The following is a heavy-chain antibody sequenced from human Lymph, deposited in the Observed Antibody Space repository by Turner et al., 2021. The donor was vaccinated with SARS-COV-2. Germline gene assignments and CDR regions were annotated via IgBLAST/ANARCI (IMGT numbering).Heavy chain of an antibody. J-gene: IGHJ4*02. Sequence: EVQLVESGGGLVKPGGSLRLSCAASGFTFSSYSMNWVRQAQGKGLEWVSSITFTSSYIYYADSVKGRFTISRDNGKNSLYLQMNSLRAEDTAVYYCARGPPDFPYYFDYWGQGTLVTVSS. CDR3: ARGPPDFPYYFDY. CDR1: GFTFSSYS. V-gene: IGHV3-21*01. CDR2: ITFTSSYI. D-gene: IGHD2-21*02.